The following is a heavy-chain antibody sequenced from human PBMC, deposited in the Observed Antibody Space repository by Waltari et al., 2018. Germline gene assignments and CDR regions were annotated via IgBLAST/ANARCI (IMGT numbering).Heavy chain of an antibody. CDR2: IYYSGST. Sequence: QLQLQESGPGLVKPSETLSLTCTVSGGSISSSRYYWGWIRQPPGKGLEWIGSIYYSGSTYYNPSLKSRVTISVDTSKNQFSLKLSSVTAADTAVYYCARQEGYYYYMDVWGKGTTVTVSS. V-gene: IGHV4-39*01. CDR3: ARQEGYYYYMDV. J-gene: IGHJ6*03. CDR1: GGSISSSRYY.